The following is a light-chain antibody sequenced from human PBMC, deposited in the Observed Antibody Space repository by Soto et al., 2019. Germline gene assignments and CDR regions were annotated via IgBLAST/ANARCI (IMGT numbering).Light chain of an antibody. CDR2: GAS. CDR3: HQYGSLPWT. Sequence: EIVMTQSPATLSVSPGERATLSCRASQSVSSNLAWYQQKPGQAPRLLFYGASTRATGIPDRFGVSGSGTDFTLTISRLEPEDFAVYYCHQYGSLPWTFGQGTKVDIK. CDR1: QSVSSN. V-gene: IGKV3-20*01. J-gene: IGKJ1*01.